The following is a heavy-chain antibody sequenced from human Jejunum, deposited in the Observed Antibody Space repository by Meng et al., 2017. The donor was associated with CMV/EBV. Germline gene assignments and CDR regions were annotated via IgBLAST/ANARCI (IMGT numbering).Heavy chain of an antibody. V-gene: IGHV3-23*01. CDR1: A. Sequence: AMSWVRQAPGKGLEWVSTITNSAYSTYYADSVKGRFTISRDNSKNTLYVQMNSLRAEDTAVYYCAKDLTYCGGDCYLTPGGYFDYWGQGTLVTVS. CDR3: AKDLTYCGGDCYLTPGGYFDY. J-gene: IGHJ4*02. CDR2: ITNSAYST. D-gene: IGHD2-21*01.